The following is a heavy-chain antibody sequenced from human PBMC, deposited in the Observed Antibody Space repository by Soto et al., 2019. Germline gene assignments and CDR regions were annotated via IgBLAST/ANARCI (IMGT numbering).Heavy chain of an antibody. D-gene: IGHD2-15*01. V-gene: IGHV3-74*01. CDR3: VRTSLVVAADTRDAD. Sequence: EVQLVESGGGLVQPGGSLRLSCAASGFTFSSYWMHWVRQAPGKGLVWVSSINSDGSRTSYADSVKGRFTISRDNAKNTLYLQMNRLRDEVTAVYYCVRTSLVVAADTRDADWGQGTLGSVCS. CDR1: GFTFSSYW. CDR2: INSDGSRT. J-gene: IGHJ4*02.